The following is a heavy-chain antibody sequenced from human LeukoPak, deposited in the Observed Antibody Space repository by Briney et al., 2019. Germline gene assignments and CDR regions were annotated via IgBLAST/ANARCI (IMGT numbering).Heavy chain of an antibody. V-gene: IGHV3-33*06. CDR3: AKDHSSSPSWFDP. CDR2: IWYDGGNK. Sequence: GGSLRLSCAASGFTFSSYGMHWVRQAPGKGLEWVAVIWYDGGNKYYADSVKGRFTISRDNSKNTLYLQMNSLRAEDTAVYYCAKDHSSSPSWFDPWGQGTLVTVSS. J-gene: IGHJ5*02. D-gene: IGHD6-13*01. CDR1: GFTFSSYG.